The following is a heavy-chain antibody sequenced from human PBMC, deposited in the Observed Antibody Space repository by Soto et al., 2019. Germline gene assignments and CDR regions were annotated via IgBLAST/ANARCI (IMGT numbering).Heavy chain of an antibody. Sequence: PSETLSLTCAVSGGSISSGGYSWSWIPQPPGKGLEWIGYIYHSASTYYNPSLKSPVTISVDRSKNQFSLKLNSVTAADTAVYYCARHSPDFDWLSQFDPWGQGTLVTISS. D-gene: IGHD3-9*01. V-gene: IGHV4-30-2*01. CDR1: GGSISSGGYS. CDR2: IYHSAST. J-gene: IGHJ5*02. CDR3: ARHSPDFDWLSQFDP.